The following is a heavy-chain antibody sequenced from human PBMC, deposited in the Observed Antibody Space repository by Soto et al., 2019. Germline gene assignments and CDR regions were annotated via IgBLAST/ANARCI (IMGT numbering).Heavy chain of an antibody. V-gene: IGHV3-30*04. CDR1: GFTYSSYA. CDR2: ISYNGRNK. J-gene: IGHJ4*02. Sequence: GGSLRLSCAASGFTYSSYAMHWVRQAPGKGLEWVAVISYNGRNKYSADSVKGRFTISRDNSKNTLYLQMNSLRAEDTAVYYCARESEVLDYWGQGTLVTSPQ. CDR3: ARESEVLDY.